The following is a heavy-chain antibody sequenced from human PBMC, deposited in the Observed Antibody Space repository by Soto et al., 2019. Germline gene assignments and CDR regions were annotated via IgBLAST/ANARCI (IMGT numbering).Heavy chain of an antibody. CDR1: GFTFSSYS. CDR2: ISSSSSYI. CDR3: AREGGSIVGATSAFDI. D-gene: IGHD1-26*01. J-gene: IGHJ3*02. Sequence: EVQLVESGGDLVKPGGSLRLSCAASGFTFSSYSMNWVRQAPGKGLEWVSSISSSSSYIYYADSVKGRFTISRDNAKNSLYLQMNSLRAEDTAVYYCAREGGSIVGATSAFDIWGQGTMVTVSS. V-gene: IGHV3-21*01.